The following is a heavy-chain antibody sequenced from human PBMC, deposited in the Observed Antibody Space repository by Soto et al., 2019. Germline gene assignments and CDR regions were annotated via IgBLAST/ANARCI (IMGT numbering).Heavy chain of an antibody. CDR3: ATQSVRITMVRGVNHDAFDI. CDR2: IIPIFGTA. V-gene: IGHV1-69*01. Sequence: QVQLVQSGAEVKKPGSSVKVSYKDSGGTFSSNAISWVRQAPGQGLEWMGGIIPIFGTANYAQTFQGRVTITADESTSTAYMELSSLRSEDTAVYYCATQSVRITMVRGVNHDAFDIWGQGTMVTVSS. CDR1: GGTFSSNA. J-gene: IGHJ3*02. D-gene: IGHD3-10*01.